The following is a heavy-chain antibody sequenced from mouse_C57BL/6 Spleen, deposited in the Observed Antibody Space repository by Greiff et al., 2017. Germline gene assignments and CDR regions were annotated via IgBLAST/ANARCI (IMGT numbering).Heavy chain of an antibody. D-gene: IGHD2-5*01. CDR2: INPNNGGP. J-gene: IGHJ2*01. CDR1: GYTFTDYN. V-gene: IGHV1-18*01. CDR3: ARRDYSNYDFDY. Sequence: VQLQQSGPELVKPGASVKIPCKASGYTFTDYNMDWVKQSHGKSLEWIGDINPNNGGPIYNQKFKGKATLTVDKFSSTDYMELRSLTSEDTAVEYCARRDYSNYDFDYWGQGTTLTVSS.